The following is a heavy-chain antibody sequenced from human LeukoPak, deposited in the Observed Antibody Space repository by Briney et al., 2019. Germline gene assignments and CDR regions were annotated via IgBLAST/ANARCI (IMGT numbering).Heavy chain of an antibody. CDR2: IYTSGST. CDR3: ARVKVELLYYYMDV. J-gene: IGHJ6*03. CDR1: GGSISSYY. D-gene: IGHD1-7*01. V-gene: IGHV4-4*07. Sequence: SETLSLTCTVSGGSISSYYWSWIRQPAGKGLEWIGRIYTSGSTNYNPSLKSRVTMSVDTSKNQFSLKLSSVTAADTAVYYCARVKVELLYYYMDVWGKGTTVTVSS.